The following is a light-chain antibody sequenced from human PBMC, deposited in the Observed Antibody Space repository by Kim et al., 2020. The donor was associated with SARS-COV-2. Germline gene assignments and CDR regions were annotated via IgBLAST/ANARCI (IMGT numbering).Light chain of an antibody. J-gene: IGKJ4*01. Sequence: DIQMTQSPSSLSASVGDRVTITCRASQDISRWLAWYQQMPGKAPKSLIYAASKLQSGVPSRFSGSGSGTDFTLSISSLQPEDFAIYYCQQYNSYPLTFGGGTRVEIK. V-gene: IGKV1D-16*01. CDR2: AAS. CDR3: QQYNSYPLT. CDR1: QDISRW.